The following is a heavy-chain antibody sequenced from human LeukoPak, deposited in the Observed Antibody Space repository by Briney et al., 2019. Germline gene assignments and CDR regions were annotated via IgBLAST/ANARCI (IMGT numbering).Heavy chain of an antibody. Sequence: PGGSLRLSCAASEFTFSDYYMSWIRQAPGKGLEWVSYISSSGSTVYYADSVKGRFTISRGNAKNSLYLQMSSLRAEDTAVYYCARESYSNYLGYMDVWGKGTTVTVSS. CDR1: EFTFSDYY. D-gene: IGHD4-11*01. CDR2: ISSSGSTV. V-gene: IGHV3-11*04. J-gene: IGHJ6*03. CDR3: ARESYSNYLGYMDV.